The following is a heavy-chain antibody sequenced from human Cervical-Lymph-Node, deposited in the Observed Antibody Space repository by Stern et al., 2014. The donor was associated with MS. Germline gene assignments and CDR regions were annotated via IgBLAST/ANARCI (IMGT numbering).Heavy chain of an antibody. CDR2: TSYDENYR. Sequence: VQLVESGGGVVQPGRSLRLSCAASGFTFSNYGMHWVRQAPGKGLEGVAVTSYDENYRYYADSVKGRFTISRDNSKNTLYLQMNSLRAEDTAVYYCAKDYRGWYEGIDYWGQGALVTVSS. J-gene: IGHJ4*02. CDR1: GFTFSNYG. V-gene: IGHV3-30*18. D-gene: IGHD6-19*01. CDR3: AKDYRGWYEGIDY.